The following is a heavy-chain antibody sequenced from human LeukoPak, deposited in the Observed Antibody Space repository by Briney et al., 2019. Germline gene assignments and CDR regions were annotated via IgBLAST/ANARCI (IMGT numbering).Heavy chain of an antibody. CDR1: GGTFSSYA. J-gene: IGHJ4*02. V-gene: IGHV1-69*04. D-gene: IGHD3-22*01. Sequence: SVKVSCKASGGTFSSYAISWVRQAPGQGLEWMGRIIPILGIANYAQKFQGRVTITADKSTSTAYMELSSLRSEDTAVYYCARESGDDRGDYWGQGTLVTVSS. CDR3: ARESGDDRGDY. CDR2: IIPILGIA.